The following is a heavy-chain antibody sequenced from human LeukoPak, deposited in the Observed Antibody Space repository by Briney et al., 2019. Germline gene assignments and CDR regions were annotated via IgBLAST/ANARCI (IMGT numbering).Heavy chain of an antibody. J-gene: IGHJ6*02. V-gene: IGHV3-48*04. Sequence: PGGSLRLSCAASGFTFSSYSMNWVRQAPGKGLEWVSYISSSSSSTIYYADSVKGRFTISRDNAKNSLYLQMNSLRAENTAVYYCASLRYFDWLRDYYYGMDVWGQGTTVTVSS. CDR2: ISSSSSSTI. D-gene: IGHD3-9*01. CDR3: ASLRYFDWLRDYYYGMDV. CDR1: GFTFSSYS.